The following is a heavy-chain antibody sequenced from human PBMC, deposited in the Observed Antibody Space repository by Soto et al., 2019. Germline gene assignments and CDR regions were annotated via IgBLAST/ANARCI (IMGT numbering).Heavy chain of an antibody. CDR1: GGTFSSYA. CDR2: IIPIFGTA. J-gene: IGHJ6*02. D-gene: IGHD3-16*01. V-gene: IGHV1-69*12. Sequence: QVQLVQSGAEVKKPGSSVKVSCKASGGTFSSYALSWVRQAPGQGLEWMGGIIPIFGTANYAQKFQGRVTLTADGSTSTAYMDLSSLRSEDTAVYYCARVYGGGSYYYYGMDVWGQGTTVTVSS. CDR3: ARVYGGGSYYYYGMDV.